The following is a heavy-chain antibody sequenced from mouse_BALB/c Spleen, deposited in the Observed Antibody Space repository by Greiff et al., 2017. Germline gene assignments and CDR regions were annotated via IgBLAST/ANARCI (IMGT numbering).Heavy chain of an antibody. CDR2: ISYSGST. V-gene: IGHV3-2*02. D-gene: IGHD2-1*01. CDR1: GYSITSDYA. Sequence: VQLKESGPGLVKPSQSLSLTCTVTGYSITSDYAWNWIRQFPGNKLEWMGYISYSGSTSYNPSLKSRISITRDTSKNQFFLQLNSVTTEDTATYYCARGGNYPAWFAYWGQGTLVTVSA. CDR3: ARGGNYPAWFAY. J-gene: IGHJ3*01.